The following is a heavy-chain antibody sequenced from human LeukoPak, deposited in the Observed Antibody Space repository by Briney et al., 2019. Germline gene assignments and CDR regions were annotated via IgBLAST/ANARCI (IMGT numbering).Heavy chain of an antibody. CDR2: IYTSGST. Sequence: SETLSLTCTVSGGSIGSYYWSWIRQPAGKGLEWIGRIYTSGSTNYNPSLKSRVTMSVDTSKNQFSLKLSSVTAADTAVYYCARGTIWSGYRDLDYWGQGTLVTVSS. J-gene: IGHJ4*02. CDR3: ARGTIWSGYRDLDY. V-gene: IGHV4-4*07. D-gene: IGHD3-3*01. CDR1: GGSIGSYY.